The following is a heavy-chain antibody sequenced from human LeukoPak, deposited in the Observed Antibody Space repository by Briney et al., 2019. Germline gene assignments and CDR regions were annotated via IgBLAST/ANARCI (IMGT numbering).Heavy chain of an antibody. V-gene: IGHV3-21*01. Sequence: GGSLRLSCAASGFTFSSYSMNWVRQAPGKGLEWVSSISSSSSYIYYADSVKGRFTISRDNAKNSLYLQMNSLRAEDTAVYYCAKRSPSSSGYDFDYWGQGTLVTVSS. CDR3: AKRSPSSSGYDFDY. D-gene: IGHD3-22*01. CDR1: GFTFSSYS. CDR2: ISSSSSYI. J-gene: IGHJ4*02.